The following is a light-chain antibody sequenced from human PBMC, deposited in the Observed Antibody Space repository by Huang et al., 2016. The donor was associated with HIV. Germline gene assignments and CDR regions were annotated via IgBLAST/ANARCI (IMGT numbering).Light chain of an antibody. J-gene: IGKJ4*01. Sequence: EIVLTQSPATLSLSPGERATLSCRASQSVSSYLAWYQQKPGQAPRLLSYDAANRATGSPARFSGSGSGTDFTLTISSLEPEDFAVYYCQQRSNWAPITFGGGTKVEIK. CDR1: QSVSSY. CDR3: QQRSNWAPIT. CDR2: DAA. V-gene: IGKV3-11*01.